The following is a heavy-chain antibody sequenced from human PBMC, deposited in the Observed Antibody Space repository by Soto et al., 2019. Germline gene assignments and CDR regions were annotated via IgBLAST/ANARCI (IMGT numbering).Heavy chain of an antibody. CDR1: GGTFSSYA. Sequence: QVQLVQSGAEVKKPGSSVKVSCKASGGTFSSYAISWVRQAPGQGLEWMGGIIPIFGTANYAQKFQGRVTITADESPSTAYMELSSLRSADSAVYYCARGITGTVSYYYRMDVWAQGPTVTVSS. J-gene: IGHJ6*02. CDR3: ARGITGTVSYYYRMDV. D-gene: IGHD1-20*01. CDR2: IIPIFGTA. V-gene: IGHV1-69*12.